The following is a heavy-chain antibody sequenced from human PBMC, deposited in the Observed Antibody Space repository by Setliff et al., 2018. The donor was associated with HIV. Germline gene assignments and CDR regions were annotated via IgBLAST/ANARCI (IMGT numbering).Heavy chain of an antibody. CDR1: GGSFSGYY. CDR3: ARGLNDYTNPSYMDV. D-gene: IGHD4-4*01. CDR2: ISHSGST. V-gene: IGHV4-34*01. J-gene: IGHJ6*03. Sequence: LSLTCDVYGGSFSGYYWSWIRQPPGKGLEWIGKISHSGSTNYNPSLKSRVTISVDTSKNQFSLKVNSVTAVDTAVYYCARGLNDYTNPSYMDVWGKGTTVTVSS.